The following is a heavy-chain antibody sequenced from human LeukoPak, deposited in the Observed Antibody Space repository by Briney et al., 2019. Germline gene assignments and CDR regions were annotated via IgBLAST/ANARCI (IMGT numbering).Heavy chain of an antibody. CDR3: ATRIAADLWVFD. CDR1: GFTFSSYA. J-gene: IGHJ3*02. V-gene: IGHV3-23*01. Sequence: GGSESLFCAASGFTFSSYALTWVRQAPGKGLEWVSAISGSGGSTSYADSVKGRCAISRDNSKNTRYLQMNSLRAEDTAVYYCATRIAADLWVFD. CDR2: ISGSGGST. D-gene: IGHD6-25*01.